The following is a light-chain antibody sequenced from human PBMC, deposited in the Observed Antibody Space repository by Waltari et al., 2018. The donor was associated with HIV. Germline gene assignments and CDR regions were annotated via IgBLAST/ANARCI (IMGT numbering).Light chain of an antibody. CDR2: DVT. CDR3: CSYAGNYAWV. CDR1: SSDVGGYNY. Sequence: QSALTQPRSVSGSPGQSVTISCTGTSSDVGGYNYVSWYQQHPGKAPKLLIYDVTTRPSGVPDRFSGSKSGNSASLIISGLQAGDEAHYFCCSYAGNYAWVFGGGTKLTVL. V-gene: IGLV2-11*01. J-gene: IGLJ3*02.